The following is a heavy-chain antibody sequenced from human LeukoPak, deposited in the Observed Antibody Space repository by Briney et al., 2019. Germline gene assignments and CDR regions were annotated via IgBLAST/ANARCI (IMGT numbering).Heavy chain of an antibody. CDR3: ARGPIAARPYYYYYYMDV. CDR2: IIPIFGTA. V-gene: IGHV1-69*13. D-gene: IGHD6-6*01. J-gene: IGHJ6*03. Sequence: ASVKVSCKASGGTFSSYAISWVRQAPGQGLEWMGGIIPIFGTANYAQKFQGRVTITADESTSTAYMELSSLRSEDTAVYYCARGPIAARPYYYYYYMDVWGKGTTVTVSS. CDR1: GGTFSSYA.